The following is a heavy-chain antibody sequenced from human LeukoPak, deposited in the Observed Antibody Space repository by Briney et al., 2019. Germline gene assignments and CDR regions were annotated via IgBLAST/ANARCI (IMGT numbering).Heavy chain of an antibody. Sequence: GGSPRLSCAASGFSFSSYGMHWVRQAPGKGLEWVAFIRYDGSNKYYADSVKGRFTISRDNSKNTLYLQMNSLRAEDTAMYYCTRAPGEEWERVDWFDPWGQGTLVTVSS. CDR3: TRAPGEEWERVDWFDP. V-gene: IGHV3-30*02. CDR1: GFSFSSYG. J-gene: IGHJ5*02. D-gene: IGHD1-26*01. CDR2: IRYDGSNK.